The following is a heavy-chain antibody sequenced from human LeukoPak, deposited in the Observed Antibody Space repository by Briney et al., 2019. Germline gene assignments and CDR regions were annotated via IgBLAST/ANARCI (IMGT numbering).Heavy chain of an antibody. D-gene: IGHD4-17*01. CDR1: GYTFTSYY. V-gene: IGHV1-46*01. J-gene: IGHJ6*03. CDR2: INPSGGST. Sequence: GASVKVSCKASGYTFTSYYMHWVRQAPGQGLEWMGIINPSGGSTSYAQKFQGRVTMTRDMSTSTVYMDLSSLRSEDTAVYYCARVDDGYYYMDVWGKGTTVTISS. CDR3: ARVDDGYYYMDV.